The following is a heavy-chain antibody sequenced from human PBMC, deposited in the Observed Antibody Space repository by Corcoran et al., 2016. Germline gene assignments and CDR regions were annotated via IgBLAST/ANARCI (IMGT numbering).Heavy chain of an antibody. Sequence: QVQLVQSGAEVKKPGSSVKVSCKASGDTFSSYAISWVRQAPGQGLEWMGGIIPIFGTANYAQKFQGRVTITADESTSTAYMELSSLRSEDTAVYYCARDRQGCWSGYYPVKYYYYGMDVWGQGTTVTVSS. D-gene: IGHD3-3*01. CDR1: GDTFSSYA. J-gene: IGHJ6*02. CDR3: ARDRQGCWSGYYPVKYYYYGMDV. CDR2: IIPIFGTA. V-gene: IGHV1-69*01.